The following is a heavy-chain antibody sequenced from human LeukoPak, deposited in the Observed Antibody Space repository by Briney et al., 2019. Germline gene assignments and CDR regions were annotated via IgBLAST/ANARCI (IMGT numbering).Heavy chain of an antibody. Sequence: SETLSLTCTVSGGSISSYYWSWIRQPPGKGLEWIGYIYYSGSTNYNPSLKSRVTISVDTSKNQLSLKLSSVTAADTAVYYCARLGSDFWSRYYFDYWGQGTLVTVSS. CDR2: IYYSGST. CDR1: GGSISSYY. V-gene: IGHV4-59*08. D-gene: IGHD3-3*01. J-gene: IGHJ4*02. CDR3: ARLGSDFWSRYYFDY.